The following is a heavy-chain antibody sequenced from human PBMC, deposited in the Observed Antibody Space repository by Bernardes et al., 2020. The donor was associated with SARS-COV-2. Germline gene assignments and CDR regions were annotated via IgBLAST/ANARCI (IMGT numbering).Heavy chain of an antibody. J-gene: IGHJ5*02. CDR1: GGSYRSYV. CDR2: VIPFSGVT. V-gene: IGHV1-69*13. Sequence: SVKVSCKASGGSYRSYVITWVRQAPGQGLEWMGGVIPFSGVTYYAQKFQGRVTITADESVDTGYMELSNLRSDDTAVYFCTRGVQFCVDGRCNFWFDTWGQGTLVTVSP. D-gene: IGHD3-3*01. CDR3: TRGVQFCVDGRCNFWFDT.